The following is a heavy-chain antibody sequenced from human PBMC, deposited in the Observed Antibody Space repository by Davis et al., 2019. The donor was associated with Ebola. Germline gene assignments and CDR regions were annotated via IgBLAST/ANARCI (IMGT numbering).Heavy chain of an antibody. D-gene: IGHD2-2*01. V-gene: IGHV1-69*04. CDR3: ASWGYCSSTSCRNYYYYGMDV. CDR1: GGTFSSYA. J-gene: IGHJ6*02. CDR2: TIPILGIA. Sequence: SAKVSCKASGGTFSSYAISWVRQAPGQGLEWMGRTIPILGIANYAQKFQGRVTITADKSTSTAYMELSSLRSEDTAVYYCASWGYCSSTSCRNYYYYGMDVWGQGTTVTVSS.